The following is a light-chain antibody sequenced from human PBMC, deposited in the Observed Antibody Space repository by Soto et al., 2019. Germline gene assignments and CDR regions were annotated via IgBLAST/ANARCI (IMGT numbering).Light chain of an antibody. J-gene: IGKJ1*01. Sequence: DIQMTKSPSPLSASVGYRVTIACRARQSISGWLGWYQQKPGKAPNLLIFQASRLESGVPSRFSGSGSGTEFTLTISSLRPDDFAAYYCQQHQTYSTFGQGTKVDIK. CDR3: QQHQTYST. CDR2: QAS. CDR1: QSISGW. V-gene: IGKV1-5*03.